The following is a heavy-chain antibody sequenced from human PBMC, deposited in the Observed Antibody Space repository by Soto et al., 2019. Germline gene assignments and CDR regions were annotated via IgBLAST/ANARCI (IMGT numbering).Heavy chain of an antibody. CDR3: VKELTKHADYSGGLGGFDI. V-gene: IGHV3-23*01. D-gene: IGHD6-19*01. Sequence: EVQLLESGGGLVQPGGSLRLSCGASGFTFSSYGMRWVRQAPGKGLEWVSDISGSGGSTNYADSVKGRFTISRDSSMNTLHLDIDSLRGDETAIYYCVKELTKHADYSGGLGGFDIWGQGTMVTVSS. J-gene: IGHJ3*02. CDR1: GFTFSSYG. CDR2: ISGSGGST.